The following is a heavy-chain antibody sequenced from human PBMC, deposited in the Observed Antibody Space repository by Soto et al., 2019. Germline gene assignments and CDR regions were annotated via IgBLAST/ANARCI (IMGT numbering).Heavy chain of an antibody. CDR2: IYYSGTT. J-gene: IGHJ4*02. Sequence: PSETLSLTCAVSGYSISSSNWWGWIRQPPGKGLEWIGYIYYSGTTYYNPSLKSRVTMSVDTSKNQFSLKLTSVTAVDTAVYYCARRYGGTFDYWGQGTLVTVAS. CDR3: ARRYGGTFDY. V-gene: IGHV4-28*01. CDR1: GYSISSSNW. D-gene: IGHD2-15*01.